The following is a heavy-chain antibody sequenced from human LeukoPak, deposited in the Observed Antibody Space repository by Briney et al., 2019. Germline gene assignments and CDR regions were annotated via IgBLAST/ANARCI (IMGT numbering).Heavy chain of an antibody. CDR1: GFTFSSYA. J-gene: IGHJ4*02. V-gene: IGHV3-23*01. CDR2: ISDSGDYT. CDR3: SKETATVGGTREY. Sequence: TGGSLGLSCAASGFTFSSYALSWVRQAPGKGLEWVSAISDSGDYTYYADSVKGRFTISRDNSKNTLYLQMNSLRAEDTAVYYCSKETATVGGTREYWGQGTLVTVSS. D-gene: IGHD6-19*01.